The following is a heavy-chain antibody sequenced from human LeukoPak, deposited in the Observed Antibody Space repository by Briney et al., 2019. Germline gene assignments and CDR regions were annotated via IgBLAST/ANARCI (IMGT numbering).Heavy chain of an antibody. CDR3: AKDGDIVVVPAAEYYFGY. CDR1: GFTFSSYG. CDR2: ISYDGSNK. J-gene: IGHJ4*02. Sequence: QPGGSLRLSCAASGFTFSSYGMHWVRQAPGKGLEWVAVISYDGSNKYYADSVKGRFTISRDNSKNTLYLQMNSLRAEDTAVYYCAKDGDIVVVPAAEYYFGYWGQGTLVTVSS. V-gene: IGHV3-30*18. D-gene: IGHD2-2*01.